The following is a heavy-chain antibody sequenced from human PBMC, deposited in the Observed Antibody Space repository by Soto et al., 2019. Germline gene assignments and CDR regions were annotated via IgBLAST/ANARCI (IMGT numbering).Heavy chain of an antibody. D-gene: IGHD2-21*01. J-gene: IGHJ6*02. Sequence: EVQLVESGGGLVQPGGSLRLSCAASGFTFSRYAMHWVRQAPGKGLEYVSAITSNGGNTDYASSVKGRFTISRDNSKNPLYLPMGRLCAEVMAVSYCARRIPFGHGMDVWGQGTTVTVSS. V-gene: IGHV3-64*01. CDR3: ARRIPFGHGMDV. CDR1: GFTFSRYA. CDR2: ITSNGGNT.